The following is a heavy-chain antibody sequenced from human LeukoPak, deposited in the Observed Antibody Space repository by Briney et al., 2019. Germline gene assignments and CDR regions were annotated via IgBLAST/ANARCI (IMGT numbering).Heavy chain of an antibody. J-gene: IGHJ4*02. CDR1: GFTFSSYA. CDR3: AKVVGEVFGHNDY. V-gene: IGHV3-23*01. CDR2: ISGSGGST. Sequence: GGSLRLSCAASGFTFSSYAMSWVRQAPGKGLEWVSAISGSGGSTCYADSVKGRFTISRDNSKNTLYLQMNSLRAEDTAVYYCAKVVGEVFGHNDYWGQGTLVTVSS. D-gene: IGHD3-10*01.